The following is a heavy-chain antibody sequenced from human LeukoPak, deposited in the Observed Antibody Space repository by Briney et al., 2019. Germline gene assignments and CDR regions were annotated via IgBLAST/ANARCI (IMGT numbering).Heavy chain of an antibody. D-gene: IGHD4-17*01. V-gene: IGHV1-46*01. CDR1: GYTFTSYY. Sequence: ASVKVSCKASGYTFTSYYMHWVRQAPGQGLEWMGIINPSGGSTSYAQKFQGRVTMTRDMSTSTVYVELSSLRSEDTAVYYCARDSGDYVRGGSTYYFDYWGQGTLVTVSS. J-gene: IGHJ4*02. CDR3: ARDSGDYVRGGSTYYFDY. CDR2: INPSGGST.